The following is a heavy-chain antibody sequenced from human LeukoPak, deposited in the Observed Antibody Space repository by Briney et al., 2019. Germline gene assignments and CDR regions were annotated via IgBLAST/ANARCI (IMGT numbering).Heavy chain of an antibody. D-gene: IGHD6-19*01. CDR2: INPNSGGT. J-gene: IGHJ5*02. CDR3: ARRRPRIAVAGTGGFDP. CDR1: GYSFSSYG. V-gene: IGHV1-2*02. Sequence: ASVKVSCKASGYSFSSYGISWVRQAPGQGLEWMGWINPNSGGTNYAQKFQGRVTMTRDTSISTAYMELSRLRSDDTAVYYCARRRPRIAVAGTGGFDPWGQGTLVTVSS.